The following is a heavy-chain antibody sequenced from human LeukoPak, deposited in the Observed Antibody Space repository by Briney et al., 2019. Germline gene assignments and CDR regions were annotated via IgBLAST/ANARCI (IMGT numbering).Heavy chain of an antibody. CDR3: ARGGDYGFYYFGY. Sequence: AGGSLRLSCAASGFTFSTYNINWVRQTPGKGLEWVSSITISSTYIYYADSVKGRFTISRDNAKNSLYLQMNSLRAEDTAVYYCARGGDYGFYYFGYWGQGTLVTVSS. J-gene: IGHJ4*02. CDR1: GFTFSTYN. V-gene: IGHV3-21*01. D-gene: IGHD4-17*01. CDR2: ITISSTYI.